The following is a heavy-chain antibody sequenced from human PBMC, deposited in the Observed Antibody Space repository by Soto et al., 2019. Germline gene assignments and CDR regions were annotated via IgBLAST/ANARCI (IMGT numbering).Heavy chain of an antibody. V-gene: IGHV4-34*01. D-gene: IGHD3-10*01. Sequence: SETLSLTCAVSGGLFNGYYWSWIRQSPGKGLEWIGEINHSGTTNYNPSLKSRVTISVDTSKNQFSLRLYSVIAADTAVYYCARGRFGDGSGSYNWFDPWGPGNLVTVSS. CDR1: GGLFNGYY. J-gene: IGHJ5*02. CDR2: INHSGTT. CDR3: ARGRFGDGSGSYNWFDP.